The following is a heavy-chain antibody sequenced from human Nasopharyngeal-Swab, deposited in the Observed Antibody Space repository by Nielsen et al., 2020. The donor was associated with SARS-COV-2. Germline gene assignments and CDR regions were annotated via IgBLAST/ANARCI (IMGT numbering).Heavy chain of an antibody. Sequence: GGSLRLSCAASGFTFNDYSMNWVRQAPGKGLEWVSYISSSSSTIYYADSVKGRFTISRDNAQNSLSLQMNSLRADDTALYYCADPPFSEYWGQGTLVTVSS. CDR1: GFTFNDYS. V-gene: IGHV3-48*01. CDR2: ISSSSSTI. CDR3: ADPPFSEY. J-gene: IGHJ4*02.